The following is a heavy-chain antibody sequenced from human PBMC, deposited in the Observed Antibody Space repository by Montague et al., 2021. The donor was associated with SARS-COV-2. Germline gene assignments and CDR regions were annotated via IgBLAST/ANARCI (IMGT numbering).Heavy chain of an antibody. J-gene: IGHJ3*02. CDR2: TYYWSKWYH. CDR3: ARTTTRMLYPENAFDI. CDR1: GDSVSSNTAT. V-gene: IGHV6-1*01. Sequence: CAISGDSVSSNTATWNWIRQSPSRGLEWLGRTYYWSKWYHDYAIXLKSRITINPDTSKNQFSLQLSSVAPEDTAVFYCARTTTRMLYPENAFDIWGQVTMVTVSS. D-gene: IGHD2-15*01.